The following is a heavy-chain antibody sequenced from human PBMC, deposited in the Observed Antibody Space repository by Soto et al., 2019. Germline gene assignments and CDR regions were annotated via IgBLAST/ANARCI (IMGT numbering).Heavy chain of an antibody. D-gene: IGHD3-10*01. V-gene: IGHV1-24*01. CDR1: GYTLTELS. CDR2: FDPEDGET. CDR3: ATEPRITMVRLPWI. Sequence: GASVKVCCKVSGYTLTELSMHWVRQAPGKGLEWMGGFDPEDGETIYAQKFQGRVTMTEDTSTDTAYMELSSLRSEDTAVYYCATEPRITMVRLPWIWGQGTMVTVSS. J-gene: IGHJ3*02.